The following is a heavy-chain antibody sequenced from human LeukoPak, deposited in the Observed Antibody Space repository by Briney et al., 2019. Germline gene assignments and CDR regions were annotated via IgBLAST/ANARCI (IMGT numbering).Heavy chain of an antibody. J-gene: IGHJ5*02. Sequence: GGSLRLSCAASGFTFSSYGMHWVRQAPGKGLEWVASIQYDGSNKYYADSVKGRFTISRDNSKNTLYLQMNSLRVEDTAVYYCAKSGGDFGVTDWFDPWDQGTLVTVSS. CDR1: GFTFSSYG. CDR3: AKSGGDFGVTDWFDP. V-gene: IGHV3-30*02. CDR2: IQYDGSNK. D-gene: IGHD3-3*01.